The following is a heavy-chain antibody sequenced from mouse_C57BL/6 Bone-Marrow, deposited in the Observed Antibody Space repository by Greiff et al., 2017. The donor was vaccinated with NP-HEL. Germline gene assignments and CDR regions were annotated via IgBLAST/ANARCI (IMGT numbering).Heavy chain of an antibody. CDR3: ARIWEGYAMDY. J-gene: IGHJ4*01. CDR2: IWWDDDK. D-gene: IGHD4-1*01. V-gene: IGHV8-8*01. CDR1: GFSLSTFGMG. Sequence: QVTLKVSGPGILQPSQTLSLTCSFSGFSLSTFGMGVGWIRQPPGQGLEWLAHIWWDDDKYYNPALKSRLTSSKDTSTNPVFLKLSNVDTADTATYYCARIWEGYAMDYWGQGTSVTVSS.